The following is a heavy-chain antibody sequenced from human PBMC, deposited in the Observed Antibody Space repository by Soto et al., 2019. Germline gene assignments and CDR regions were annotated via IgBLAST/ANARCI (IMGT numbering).Heavy chain of an antibody. Sequence: GGSLRLSCAASGLTFNIYGMHWVRQAPDKGLEWVALISYDGSNQYYADSVKGRFTISRDNSKNTLFLQMNSLRADDTAVYYCAKDQASGQGSFDSWGQGTLVTVSS. V-gene: IGHV3-30*18. CDR2: ISYDGSNQ. CDR1: GLTFNIYG. J-gene: IGHJ4*02. CDR3: AKDQASGQGSFDS.